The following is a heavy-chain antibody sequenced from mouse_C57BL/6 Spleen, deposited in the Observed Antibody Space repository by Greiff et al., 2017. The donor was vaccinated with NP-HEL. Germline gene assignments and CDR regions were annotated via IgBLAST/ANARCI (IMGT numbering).Heavy chain of an antibody. CDR1: GFTFSSYT. CDR2: ISGGGGNT. D-gene: IGHD1-1*01. Sequence: EVQRVESGGGLVKPGGSLKLSCAASGFTFSSYTMSWVRQTPEKRLEWVATISGGGGNTYYPDSVKGRFTISRDNAKNTLYLQMSSLRSEDTALYYCARHQTWYGSSYYAMDYWGQGTSVTVSS. CDR3: ARHQTWYGSSYYAMDY. V-gene: IGHV5-9*01. J-gene: IGHJ4*01.